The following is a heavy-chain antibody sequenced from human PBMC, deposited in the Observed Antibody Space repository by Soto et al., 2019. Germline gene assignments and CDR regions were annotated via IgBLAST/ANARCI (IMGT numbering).Heavy chain of an antibody. J-gene: IGHJ3*02. CDR3: ARDAYDSSGYQTAIDI. D-gene: IGHD3-22*01. CDR1: GFTFSSYS. CDR2: ISSSSSYI. V-gene: IGHV3-21*01. Sequence: GGSLRLSCAASGFTFSSYSMNWVRQAPGKGLEWVSSISSSSSYIYYADSVKGRFTISRDNAKNSLYLQMNSLRAEDTAVYYCARDAYDSSGYQTAIDIWGQGTIVTVSS.